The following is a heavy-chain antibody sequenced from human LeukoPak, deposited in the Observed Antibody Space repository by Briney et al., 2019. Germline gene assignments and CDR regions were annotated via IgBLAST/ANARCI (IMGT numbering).Heavy chain of an antibody. J-gene: IGHJ4*02. V-gene: IGHV3-48*04. D-gene: IGHD6-13*01. CDR3: ARDIHITYSSSPFDY. CDR1: GFTFSSYS. Sequence: PGGSLRLSCAASGFTFSSYSMNWVRQAPGKGLEWVSYISSSSSTIYYADSVKGRFTISRDNAKDSLYLQMNSLRAEDTAVYYCARDIHITYSSSPFDYWGQGTLVTVSS. CDR2: ISSSSSTI.